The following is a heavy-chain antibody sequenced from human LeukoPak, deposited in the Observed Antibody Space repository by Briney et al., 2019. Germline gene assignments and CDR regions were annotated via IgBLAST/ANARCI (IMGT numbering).Heavy chain of an antibody. J-gene: IGHJ3*02. Sequence: ASVKVSCKTSGFTFTTYAISWVRQAPRLGLECMGWISAYNGDTNYAQNVQDRVTMTTDTSTSTAYLELSNLRSDDTAVYFCASYRSGAFDIWGQGTTITVSS. V-gene: IGHV1-18*01. CDR2: ISAYNGDT. CDR3: ASYRSGAFDI. CDR1: GFTFTTYA. D-gene: IGHD1-14*01.